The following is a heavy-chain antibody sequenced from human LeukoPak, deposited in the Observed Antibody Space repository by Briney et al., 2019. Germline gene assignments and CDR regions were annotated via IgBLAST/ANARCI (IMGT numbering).Heavy chain of an antibody. D-gene: IGHD4-17*01. J-gene: IGHJ4*02. Sequence: GGSLRLSCAASGFTFSSYGIHWVRQAPGKGLEWVAFIRYDGSNKYYADSVKGRFTISRDNSKNTLYMQMNSLRAEDTAVYYCAKDLIVAVTTDDAGFDYRGQGTLVTVSS. CDR3: AKDLIVAVTTDDAGFDY. CDR2: IRYDGSNK. V-gene: IGHV3-30*02. CDR1: GFTFSSYG.